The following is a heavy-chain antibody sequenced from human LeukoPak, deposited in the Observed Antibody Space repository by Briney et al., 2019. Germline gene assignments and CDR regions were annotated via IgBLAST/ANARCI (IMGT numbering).Heavy chain of an antibody. V-gene: IGHV1-46*01. CDR2: INPSGGST. Sequence: ASVTVSCKASGYTFTSYYMHWVRQAPGQGLEWMGLINPSGGSTSYAQKFQGRVTMTRDTSTSTVYMELSSLRSEDTAVYYCARDCTGPYGGDCSPWGSPWGQGTLVTVSS. D-gene: IGHD2-21*02. CDR1: GYTFTSYY. CDR3: ARDCTGPYGGDCSPWGSP. J-gene: IGHJ5*02.